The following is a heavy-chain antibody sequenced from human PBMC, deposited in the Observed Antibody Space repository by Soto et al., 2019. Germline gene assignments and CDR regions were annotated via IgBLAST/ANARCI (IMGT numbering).Heavy chain of an antibody. CDR3: AQMTVWTTTAFDV. V-gene: IGHV3-23*01. J-gene: IGHJ3*01. D-gene: IGHD1-26*01. CDR2: ISSSSCRTT. CDR1: GFNFGLYA. Sequence: EAQLWASGGRSVQPGGSLRLSCAASGFNFGLYAMTWVRQAPGKRLEWVSEISSSSCRTTRYADSVRCRCTISRDNSRNTLYLEIPNLRVDDTATYFGAQMTVWTTTAFDVWGQGTTITVSS.